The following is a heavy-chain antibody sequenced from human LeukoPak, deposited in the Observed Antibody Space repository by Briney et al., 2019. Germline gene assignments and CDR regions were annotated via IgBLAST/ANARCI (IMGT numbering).Heavy chain of an antibody. V-gene: IGHV1-18*01. D-gene: IGHD5-12*01. Sequence: HWASVKVSCTASGYTFTNYGISWVRQAPGQGLEWMGWISAYNGNTNYAQKLQGRVTMTTDTSTSTAYMELRSLRSDDTAVYYCASGFLGGYDSNFDYWGQGTLVTVSS. CDR2: ISAYNGNT. CDR3: ASGFLGGYDSNFDY. CDR1: GYTFTNYG. J-gene: IGHJ4*02.